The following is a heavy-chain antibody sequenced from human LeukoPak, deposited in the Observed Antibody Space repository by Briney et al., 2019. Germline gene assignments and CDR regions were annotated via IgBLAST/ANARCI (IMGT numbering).Heavy chain of an antibody. V-gene: IGHV1-2*02. CDR2: INPYSGGT. CDR3: ARDVGITEGWFDP. D-gene: IGHD3-16*01. CDR1: GYTFTDHS. Sequence: ASVKVSCKASGYTFTDHSLHWVRHAPGQGLEWMGWINPYSGGTNYAQKLQGRVTMTRDTSISTAYMELTRLRSDDTAVYYCARDVGITEGWFDPWGQGTLVTVSS. J-gene: IGHJ5*02.